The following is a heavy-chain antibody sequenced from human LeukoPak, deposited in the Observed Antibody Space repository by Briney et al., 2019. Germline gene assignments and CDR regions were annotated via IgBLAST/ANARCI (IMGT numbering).Heavy chain of an antibody. J-gene: IGHJ6*03. Sequence: QSGGSLRLSCAASGFTFSSYAMSWVRQAPGKGLEWVSAISTSGGSTYYADSVKGRFTISRDNSKNTLYLQMNSLRAEDTAVYYCAEALSGYSSRLYYFYYMDVWGKGTTVTVSS. D-gene: IGHD6-13*01. V-gene: IGHV3-23*01. CDR2: ISTSGGST. CDR1: GFTFSSYA. CDR3: AEALSGYSSRLYYFYYMDV.